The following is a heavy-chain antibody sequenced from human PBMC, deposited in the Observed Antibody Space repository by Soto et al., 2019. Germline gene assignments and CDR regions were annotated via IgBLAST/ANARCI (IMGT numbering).Heavy chain of an antibody. CDR1: GFTFSSYA. V-gene: IGHV3-30-3*01. CDR3: ARDGPIVVVITNIPGDYYFDY. Sequence: GGSLRLSCAASGFTFSSYAMHWVRQAPGKGLEWVAVISYDGSNKYYADSVKGRFTISRDNSKNTLYLQMNSLRAEDTAVYYCARDGPIVVVITNIPGDYYFDYWGQGTLVTVSS. D-gene: IGHD3-22*01. CDR2: ISYDGSNK. J-gene: IGHJ4*02.